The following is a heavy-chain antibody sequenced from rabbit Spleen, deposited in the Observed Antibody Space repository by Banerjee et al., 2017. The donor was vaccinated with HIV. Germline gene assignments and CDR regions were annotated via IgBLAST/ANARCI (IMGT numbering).Heavy chain of an antibody. CDR2: IDTGSSGFT. Sequence: QSLEESGGDLVKPGASLTLTCTASGFSFSSGDYMCWVRQAPGKGLEWIACIDTGSSGFTYFASWAKGRFTISKTSSTTVTLQMTSLTAADTATYFCARDAGTSFSTYGMDLWGQGTLVT. CDR3: ARDAGTSFSTYGMDL. D-gene: IGHD8-1*01. J-gene: IGHJ6*01. CDR1: GFSFSSGDY. V-gene: IGHV1S40*01.